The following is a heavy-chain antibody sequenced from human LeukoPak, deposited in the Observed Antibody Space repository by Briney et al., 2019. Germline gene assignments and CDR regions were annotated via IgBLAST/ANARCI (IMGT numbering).Heavy chain of an antibody. CDR1: GYSTSSGYY. CDR3: AVLPGAASGSIDY. V-gene: IGHV4-38-2*02. Sequence: SQTLSLTRTVSGYSTSSGYYWGWIRQPPGKGLEGIGEINHSGSTNYTPSLKSRVTISVDTSKNQFSLKLSSVTAADTAVYYCAVLPGAASGSIDYWGQGTLVTVSS. D-gene: IGHD6-13*01. J-gene: IGHJ4*02. CDR2: INHSGST.